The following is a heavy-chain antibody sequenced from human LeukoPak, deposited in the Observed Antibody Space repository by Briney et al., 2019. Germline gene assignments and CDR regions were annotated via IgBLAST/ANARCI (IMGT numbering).Heavy chain of an antibody. CDR1: GYSFTNYW. J-gene: IGHJ4*02. CDR2: IYPGDSDT. Sequence: GESLKISCKGSGYSFTNYWIGWVRQMPGKVLEWMGIIYPGDSDTRYSPSFQGQVTIAADKSIRTAYLQWSSLKASDTAMYYCAQDRSGEGASFDYWGQGTLVTVSS. CDR3: AQDRSGEGASFDY. D-gene: IGHD2-15*01. V-gene: IGHV5-51*01.